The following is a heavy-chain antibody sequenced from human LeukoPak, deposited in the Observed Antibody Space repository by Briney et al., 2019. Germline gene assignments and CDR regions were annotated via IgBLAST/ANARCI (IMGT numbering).Heavy chain of an antibody. CDR1: GYTFTDYY. D-gene: IGHD6-19*01. Sequence: GASVKVSCKASGYTFTDYYIHWVRQAPGQGLEWMGWINPNSGVTNYAQKFQGRVTMTRDTSISTAYMELSRLRSDDTAVYYCARDLIAVAGTGLNYFDYWGQGTLVTVSS. CDR2: INPNSGVT. V-gene: IGHV1-2*02. CDR3: ARDLIAVAGTGLNYFDY. J-gene: IGHJ4*02.